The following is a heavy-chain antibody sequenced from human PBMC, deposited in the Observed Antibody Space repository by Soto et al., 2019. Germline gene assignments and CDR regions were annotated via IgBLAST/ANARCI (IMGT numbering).Heavy chain of an antibody. V-gene: IGHV4-34*01. CDR2: INHSGST. CDR1: GGSFSGYY. Sequence: PSETLPLTCAVYGGSFSGYYWSWIRQPPGKGLEWIGEINHSGSTNYNPSLKSRVTISVDTSKNQFSLKLSSVTAADTAVYYCARGAGLRYFDWLLLGDWFDPWGQGTLVTVSS. J-gene: IGHJ5*02. D-gene: IGHD3-9*01. CDR3: ARGAGLRYFDWLLLGDWFDP.